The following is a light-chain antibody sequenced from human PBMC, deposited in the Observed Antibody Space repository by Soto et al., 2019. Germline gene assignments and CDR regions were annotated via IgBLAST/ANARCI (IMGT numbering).Light chain of an antibody. CDR1: PGISNY. Sequence: IQMTQSPSSLTAPVGDSVTITFRASPGISNYLNWCQQKPGKAPKLLIYAASSLQSGVPSRFSGSGSETDFTLTISSLQPEDFATYSCQQSYRNPITFGQGTRLEI. V-gene: IGKV1-39*01. CDR3: QQSYRNPIT. J-gene: IGKJ5*01. CDR2: AAS.